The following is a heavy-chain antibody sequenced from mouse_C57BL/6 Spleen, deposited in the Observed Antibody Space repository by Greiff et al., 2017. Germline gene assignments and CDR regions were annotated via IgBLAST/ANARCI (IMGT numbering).Heavy chain of an antibody. CDR2: IHPNSGST. Sequence: VQLQQPGAELVKPGASVKLSCKASGYTFTSYWMHWVKQRPGQGLEWIGMIHPNSGSTNYNEKFKSKATLTVDKSSSTAYMQLSSLTSEDSAVYYSERGGDRNWYFGVWGTGTTVTVSS. J-gene: IGHJ1*03. V-gene: IGHV1-64*01. CDR3: ERGGDRNWYFGV. D-gene: IGHD2-14*01. CDR1: GYTFTSYW.